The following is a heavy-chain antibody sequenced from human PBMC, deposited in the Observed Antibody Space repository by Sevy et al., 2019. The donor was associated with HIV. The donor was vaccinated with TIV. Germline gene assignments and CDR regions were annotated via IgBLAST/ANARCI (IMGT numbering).Heavy chain of an antibody. J-gene: IGHJ4*02. CDR2: IQYDGSNK. D-gene: IGHD2-21*01. CDR1: GFSYSSYG. V-gene: IGHV3-30*02. Sequence: GGSLRLSCAASGFSYSSYGMHWVRQAPGKGLEWVAYIQYDGSNKDCADSVKGRFTISRDNSKNTLDLQMNSLRVEDTAVYYCVKEGGGEGGDHWGQGTLVNVSS. CDR3: VKEGGGEGGDH.